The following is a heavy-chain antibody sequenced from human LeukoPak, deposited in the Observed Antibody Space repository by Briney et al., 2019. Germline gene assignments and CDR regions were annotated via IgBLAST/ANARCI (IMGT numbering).Heavy chain of an antibody. Sequence: ASVKVSCKASGYTFTSYDINWVRQATGQGLEWMGWMNPNSGNTGYAQKFQGRVTMTRNTSIGTAYMELSSLRSEDTAVYYCARGGSSWSYYYYCMDVWGQGTTVTVSS. CDR2: MNPNSGNT. V-gene: IGHV1-8*01. J-gene: IGHJ6*02. CDR1: GYTFTSYD. CDR3: ARGGSSWSYYYYCMDV. D-gene: IGHD6-13*01.